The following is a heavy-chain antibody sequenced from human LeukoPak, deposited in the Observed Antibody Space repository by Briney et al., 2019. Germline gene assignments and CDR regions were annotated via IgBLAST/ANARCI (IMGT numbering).Heavy chain of an antibody. Sequence: GGSLRLSCAASGFTFDEYAMHWVRQAPGKGLEWVSGISYSSGSIGYVDSVKGRFTISRDNAKNSLYLQMNSLRAEDTAVYYCARERGSGYYYFDYWGQGTLVTVSS. J-gene: IGHJ4*02. CDR2: ISYSSGSI. D-gene: IGHD5-12*01. CDR1: GFTFDEYA. V-gene: IGHV3-9*01. CDR3: ARERGSGYYYFDY.